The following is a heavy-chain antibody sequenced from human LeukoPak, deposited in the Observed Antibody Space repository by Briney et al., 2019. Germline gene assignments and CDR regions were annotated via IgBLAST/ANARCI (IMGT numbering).Heavy chain of an antibody. D-gene: IGHD1-26*01. CDR3: ASLSRRGPTMPKGY. J-gene: IGHJ4*02. Sequence: GGSPRLSCAASGFTFSSYGMHWVRQAPGKGLEWVAFIRYDGSNKYYADSVKGRFTISRDNSKNTLYLQMNSLRAEDTAVYYCASLSRRGPTMPKGYWGQGTLVTVSS. CDR1: GFTFSSYG. V-gene: IGHV3-30*02. CDR2: IRYDGSNK.